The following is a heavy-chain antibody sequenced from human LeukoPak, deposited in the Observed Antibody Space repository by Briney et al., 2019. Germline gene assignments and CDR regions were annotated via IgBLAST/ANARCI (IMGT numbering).Heavy chain of an antibody. CDR2: IIPIFGTA. D-gene: IGHD3-22*01. CDR3: ARHYDSNSYGPGY. J-gene: IGHJ4*02. V-gene: IGHV1-69*13. Sequence: ASVKVSCKASGGTFSSYAISWVRQAPGQGLEWMGGIIPIFGTANYAQKFQGRVTITADESMSTAYMELSSLRSEDTAVYYCARHYDSNSYGPGYWGQGTLVTVSS. CDR1: GGTFSSYA.